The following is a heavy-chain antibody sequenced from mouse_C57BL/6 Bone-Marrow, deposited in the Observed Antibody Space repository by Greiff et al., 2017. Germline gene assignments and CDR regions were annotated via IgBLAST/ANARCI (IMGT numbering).Heavy chain of an antibody. CDR3: ARGAYYSNYVDY. D-gene: IGHD2-5*01. CDR1: GYTFTSYW. CDR2: IHPNSGST. J-gene: IGHJ2*01. Sequence: QVQLKESGAELVKPGASVKLSCKASGYTFTSYWMHWVKQRPGQGLEWIGMIHPNSGSTNYNEKFKSKATLTVDKSSSTAYMQLSSLTSEDSAVYYCARGAYYSNYVDYWGQGTTLTVSS. V-gene: IGHV1-64*01.